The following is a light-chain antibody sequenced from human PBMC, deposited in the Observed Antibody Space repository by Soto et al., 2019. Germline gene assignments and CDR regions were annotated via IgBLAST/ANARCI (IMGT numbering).Light chain of an antibody. CDR1: QSVGRDY. Sequence: EIVLTQSPATLSLSPGERATLSCRASQSVGRDYLAWYQQKPGQAPRLLMYSTSIRATGIPDRFSGSGSGTDFTLTISRLDPEDFAVYYCQHYDRAPMWTFGQGTKVDIK. J-gene: IGKJ1*01. V-gene: IGKV3-20*01. CDR2: STS. CDR3: QHYDRAPMWT.